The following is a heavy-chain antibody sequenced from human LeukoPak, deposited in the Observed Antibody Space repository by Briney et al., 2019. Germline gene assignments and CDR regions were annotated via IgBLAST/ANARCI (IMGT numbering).Heavy chain of an antibody. Sequence: ASVKVSCKASGYTFASYGINWMRQAPGQGLEWMRWISVYNGNTNYAQNLQGRVTMTTDTSTSTAYMELRSLRSDDTAVYYCAGGYCSSTSCRHPNYYYYYMDVWGKGTTVTVSS. CDR2: ISVYNGNT. D-gene: IGHD2-2*03. CDR3: AGGYCSSTSCRHPNYYYYYMDV. CDR1: GYTFASYG. V-gene: IGHV1-18*01. J-gene: IGHJ6*03.